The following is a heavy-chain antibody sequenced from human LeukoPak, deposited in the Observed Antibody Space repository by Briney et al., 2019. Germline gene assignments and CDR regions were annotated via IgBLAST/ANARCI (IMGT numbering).Heavy chain of an antibody. CDR2: MNPNSGGT. CDR3: ARDQIRYSSSWYGYYFDY. V-gene: IGHV1-2*02. J-gene: IGHJ4*02. CDR1: EYTFTSYD. Sequence: ASVKVSCKASEYTFTSYDINWVRQATGQGLEWMGWMNPNSGGTNYAQKFQGRVTMTRDTSISTDYMELSRLRSDDTAVYYCARDQIRYSSSWYGYYFDYWGQGTLVTVSS. D-gene: IGHD6-13*01.